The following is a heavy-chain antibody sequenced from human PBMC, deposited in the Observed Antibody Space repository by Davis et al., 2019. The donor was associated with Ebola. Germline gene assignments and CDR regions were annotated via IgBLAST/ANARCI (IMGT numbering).Heavy chain of an antibody. D-gene: IGHD3-10*01. J-gene: IGHJ2*01. Sequence: PGGSLRLSCAASGFTFSSYDMHWVRQATGGGLEWVAGISIAGDLNYAGSAKGRFTVSRENAKNSLYLQMNSLRAGDTAVYYCAREIGIYGHWYFDVWGRGTLVTVSS. V-gene: IGHV3-13*01. CDR2: ISIAGDL. CDR1: GFTFSSYD. CDR3: AREIGIYGHWYFDV.